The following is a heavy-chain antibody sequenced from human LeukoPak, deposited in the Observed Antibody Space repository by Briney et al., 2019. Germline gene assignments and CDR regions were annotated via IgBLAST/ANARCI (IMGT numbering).Heavy chain of an antibody. J-gene: IGHJ3*02. CDR1: GFTFSSYS. CDR2: ISSNSAYI. V-gene: IGHV3-21*04. CDR3: ARGQGPWHAFDI. Sequence: PGGSLRLSCAASGFTFSSYSMNWVRQAPGKELEWVSSISSNSAYIYYSDSIKGRFTISRDNVKNSLYLQMNSLRAEDTAVYYCARGQGPWHAFDIWGQGTMVTVSS.